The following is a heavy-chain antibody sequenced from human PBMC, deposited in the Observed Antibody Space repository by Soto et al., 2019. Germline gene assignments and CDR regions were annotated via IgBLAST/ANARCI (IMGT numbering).Heavy chain of an antibody. CDR1: GFMFSAYT. CDR2: ITSNSDHI. V-gene: IGHV3-21*01. D-gene: IGHD3-10*01. Sequence: PGGSLRLSCAASGFMFSAYTMSWVRQAPGKGLEWLSSITSNSDHIDYADSVRGRFTVSRDNARKSLYLQMDSLGAEDTGVYYCAPPYHYNHWGPGTLVTVSS. J-gene: IGHJ5*02. CDR3: APPYHYNH.